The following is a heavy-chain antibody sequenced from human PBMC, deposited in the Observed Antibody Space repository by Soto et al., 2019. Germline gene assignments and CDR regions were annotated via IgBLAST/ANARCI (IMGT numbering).Heavy chain of an antibody. V-gene: IGHV1-69*06. CDR1: GGTFSSYT. CDR3: ATATVVKPSNFDY. J-gene: IGHJ4*02. D-gene: IGHD4-17*01. CDR2: IIPIFGTA. Sequence: QVQLVQSGAEVKKPGSSVKVSCKASGGTFSSYTFSWVRQAPGQGLEWMGGIIPIFGTASYAQKFQGRVTITADRSTSTAYMELSSLRSEDTAVYYCATATVVKPSNFDYWGQGTLVTVSS.